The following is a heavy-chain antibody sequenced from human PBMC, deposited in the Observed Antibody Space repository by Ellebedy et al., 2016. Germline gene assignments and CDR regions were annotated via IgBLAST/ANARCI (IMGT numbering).Heavy chain of an antibody. D-gene: IGHD5-24*01. V-gene: IGHV3-30-3*01. CDR1: GFTFNNYA. Sequence: GESLKISCAASGFTFNNYAIHWVRQAPGKGLEWVAVISYDGSNKYYADSVKGRFTISRDNSKNTLYLQMNSLRAEDTAGYYCSRGLGMAAISAVGYWGQGTLVTVSS. CDR2: ISYDGSNK. CDR3: SRGLGMAAISAVGY. J-gene: IGHJ4*02.